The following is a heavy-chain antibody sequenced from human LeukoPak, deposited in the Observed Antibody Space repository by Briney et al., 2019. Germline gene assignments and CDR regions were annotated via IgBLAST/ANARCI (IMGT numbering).Heavy chain of an antibody. CDR2: IYYSGST. V-gene: IGHV4-39*07. Sequence: SETLSLTCTVSGGSISSSSYYWGWIRQPPGKGLEWIGSIYYSGSTYYNPSLKSRVTISVDTSKNQFSLKLSSVTAADTAVYYCARALGATGHWFDPWGQGTLVTVSS. CDR3: ARALGATGHWFDP. D-gene: IGHD1-26*01. CDR1: GGSISSSSYY. J-gene: IGHJ5*02.